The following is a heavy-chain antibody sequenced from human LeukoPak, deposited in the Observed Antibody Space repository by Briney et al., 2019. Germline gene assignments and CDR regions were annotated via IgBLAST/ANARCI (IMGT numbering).Heavy chain of an antibody. CDR2: IYYSGST. J-gene: IGHJ3*02. Sequence: PSETLPLTCTVSGGSISSYYWSCIRHPPGKGLEWIGYIYYSGSTNYNPSLKSRVTISVDTSKNQFSLKLSSVTAADTAVYYCARGPSGDAFDIWGQGTMVTVPS. CDR1: GGSISSYY. CDR3: ARGPSGDAFDI. V-gene: IGHV4-59*01.